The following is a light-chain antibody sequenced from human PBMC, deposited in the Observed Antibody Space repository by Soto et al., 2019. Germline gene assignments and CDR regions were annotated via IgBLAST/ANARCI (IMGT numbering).Light chain of an antibody. CDR3: QQYNYWPIT. J-gene: IGKJ5*01. V-gene: IGKV3-15*01. CDR2: GAS. Sequence: VVMTQSPATLSVSPGERVTLSCMSSQSVADNLAWFQQKPGQGPRLLIYGASTRATGIPARFSGSGSETDFTLTVSSLRSEDSAVYYCQQYNYWPITFGQGTRLEI. CDR1: QSVADN.